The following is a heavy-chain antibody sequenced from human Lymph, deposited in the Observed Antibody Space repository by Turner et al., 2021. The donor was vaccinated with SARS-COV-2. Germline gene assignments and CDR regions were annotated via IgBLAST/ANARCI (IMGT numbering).Heavy chain of an antibody. V-gene: IGHV3-43*02. CDR3: AKEGLSGRRLQFVPYFAY. CDR1: GFAFDVYA. Sequence: EVQLVESGVRVVQPGVSLRLSCAAAGFAFDVYAMQWVRQAPGKGLEWVSLISGDGGSTYYADSVKGRFTISRDDSKNSLYLQINSLRTEDTALYYCAKEGLSGRRLQFVPYFAYWGQGTLVSVSS. J-gene: IGHJ4*02. CDR2: ISGDGGST. D-gene: IGHD5-12*01.